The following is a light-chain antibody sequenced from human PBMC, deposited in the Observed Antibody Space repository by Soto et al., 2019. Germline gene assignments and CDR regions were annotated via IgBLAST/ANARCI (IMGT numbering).Light chain of an antibody. CDR3: QQYYSFPQT. J-gene: IGKJ1*01. CDR1: RSISSW. Sequence: DIQMTQSHSTLSASVGGTVTITCLASRSISSWLAWYQQKTGIAPKLLIYKASSLESGVPSRFSGSGSGTDFTLTISCLQSEDFATYYCQQYYSFPQTFGQGTKVDIK. CDR2: KAS. V-gene: IGKV1-5*03.